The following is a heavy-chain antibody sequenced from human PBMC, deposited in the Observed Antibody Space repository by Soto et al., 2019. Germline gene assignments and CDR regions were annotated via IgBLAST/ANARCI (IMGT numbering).Heavy chain of an antibody. CDR1: GFTFSSYA. CDR3: ARDDAFDI. J-gene: IGHJ3*02. CDR2: ISYDGSNK. V-gene: IGHV3-30-3*01. Sequence: VGSLRLSCAASGFTFSSYAMHWVRQAPGKGLEWVAVISYDGSNKYYADSVKGRFTISRDNSKNTLYLQMNSLRAEDTAVYYCARDDAFDIWGQGTMVTVSS.